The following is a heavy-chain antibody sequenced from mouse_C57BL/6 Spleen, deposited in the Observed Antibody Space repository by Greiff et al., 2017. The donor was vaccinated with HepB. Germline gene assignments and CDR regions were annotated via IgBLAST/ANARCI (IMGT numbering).Heavy chain of an antibody. CDR3: TTPYGSRGYYFDY. J-gene: IGHJ2*01. Sequence: EVQLQESGAELVRPGASVKLSCTASGFNIKDDYMHWVKQRPEQGLEWIGWIDPENGDTEYASKFQGKATITADTSSNTAYLQLSSLTSEDTAVYYCTTPYGSRGYYFDYWGQGTTLTVSS. D-gene: IGHD1-1*01. CDR1: GFNIKDDY. CDR2: IDPENGDT. V-gene: IGHV14-4*01.